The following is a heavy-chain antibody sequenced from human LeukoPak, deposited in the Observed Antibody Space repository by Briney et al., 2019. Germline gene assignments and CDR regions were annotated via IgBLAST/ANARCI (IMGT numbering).Heavy chain of an antibody. J-gene: IGHJ5*02. Sequence: ASVKVSCKASGYTFTSYDNNLVRQATGQGLEWMGYMNPNSGNTGYRQKFQGRLTMTRNTSINTAYMELSSLRSEATAVYYCPQASVLPTINAEWFDPWGQGTLVTVSS. CDR2: MNPNSGNT. V-gene: IGHV1-8*01. CDR3: PQASVLPTINAEWFDP. CDR1: GYTFTSYD. D-gene: IGHD5-12*01.